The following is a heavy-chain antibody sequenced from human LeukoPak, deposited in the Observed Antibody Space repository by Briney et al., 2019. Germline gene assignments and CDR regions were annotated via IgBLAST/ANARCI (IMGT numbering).Heavy chain of an antibody. J-gene: IGHJ4*02. V-gene: IGHV4-59*01. CDR2: IYYSGST. Sequence: SETLSLTCTVSGGSISSYYWSWIRQPPGKGLEWIGYIYYSGSTNYNPSLKSRVTISVETSKNQFSLKLSSVTAADTAVYYCARVAAAGPFDYWRQGTLVTVSS. CDR3: ARVAAAGPFDY. D-gene: IGHD6-13*01. CDR1: GGSISSYY.